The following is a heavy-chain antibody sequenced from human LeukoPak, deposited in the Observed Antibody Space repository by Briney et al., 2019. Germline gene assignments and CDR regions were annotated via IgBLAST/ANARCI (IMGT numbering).Heavy chain of an antibody. Sequence: LGASVKVSCTASGYTFTGYYMHWVRQAPGQGLEWMGWINPNSGGTNYAQKFQGRVTMTRDTSISTAYMELSRLRSDDTAVYYCARVGYCSGGSCYSYYYYYGMDVWGQGTTVTVSS. V-gene: IGHV1-2*02. CDR1: GYTFTGYY. J-gene: IGHJ6*02. D-gene: IGHD2-15*01. CDR3: ARVGYCSGGSCYSYYYYYGMDV. CDR2: INPNSGGT.